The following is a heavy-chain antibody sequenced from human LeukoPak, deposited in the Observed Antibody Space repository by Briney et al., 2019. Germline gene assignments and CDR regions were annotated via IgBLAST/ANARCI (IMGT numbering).Heavy chain of an antibody. CDR1: GFTFSSYS. V-gene: IGHV3-48*02. J-gene: IGHJ4*02. Sequence: GGSLRLSCAASGFTFSSYSMNWVRQAPGKGLELGSYISSISTITYADSLEGRVTISRDKSKNSLYLQMNRLRDEDTAVYYCARAVRGYLFDYWGQGTLVTVSS. D-gene: IGHD5-12*01. CDR2: ISSISTI. CDR3: ARAVRGYLFDY.